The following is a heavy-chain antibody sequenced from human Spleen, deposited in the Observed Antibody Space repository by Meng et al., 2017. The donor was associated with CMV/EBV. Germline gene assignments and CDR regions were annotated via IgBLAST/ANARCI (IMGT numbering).Heavy chain of an antibody. CDR1: GGTFSSYA. V-gene: IGHV1-69*05. D-gene: IGHD2-2*01. CDR3: ARCTRCHLRNYYYGMDV. CDR2: IIPIFGTA. J-gene: IGHJ6*02. Sequence: SVKVSCKASGGTFSSYAISWVRQAPGQGLEWMGGIIPIFGTANYAQKFQGRVTITTDESTDIAYMELSSLRSDDTAVYYCARCTRCHLRNYYYGMDVWGQGTTVTVSS.